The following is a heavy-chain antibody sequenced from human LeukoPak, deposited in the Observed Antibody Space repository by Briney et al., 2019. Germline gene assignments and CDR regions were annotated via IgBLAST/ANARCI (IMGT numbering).Heavy chain of an antibody. J-gene: IGHJ4*02. CDR2: ISYDGSNK. D-gene: IGHD3-10*01. CDR1: GFTFSSYA. Sequence: PGGSLRLSCAASGFTFSSYAMHWVRQAPGKGPEWVAVISYDGSNKYYADSVKGRFTISRDNSKNTLYLQMNSLRAEDTAVYYCASGAGLWFGELPRRPFDYWGQGTLVTVSS. V-gene: IGHV3-30-3*01. CDR3: ASGAGLWFGELPRRPFDY.